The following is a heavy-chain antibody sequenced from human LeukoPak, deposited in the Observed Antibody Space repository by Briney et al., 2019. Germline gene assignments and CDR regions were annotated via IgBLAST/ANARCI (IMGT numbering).Heavy chain of an antibody. D-gene: IGHD4-23*01. Sequence: GGSLRLSCAASGFTFSSYGMHWVRQAPGKGLEWVAVIWYDGSNKYYADSVKGRFTISRDNSKNTLYLQMNSLRAEDTAVYYCAREPTVVTELDYWGQGTLVTVSS. CDR3: AREPTVVTELDY. J-gene: IGHJ4*02. CDR1: GFTFSSYG. CDR2: IWYDGSNK. V-gene: IGHV3-33*01.